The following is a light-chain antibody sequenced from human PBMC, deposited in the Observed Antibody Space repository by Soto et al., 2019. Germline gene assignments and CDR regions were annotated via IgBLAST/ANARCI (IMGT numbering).Light chain of an antibody. Sequence: QLVLTQSPSASASLGASVKLTCALSSGHSRYAIAWHQQQPEKGPRALMKLNSDGSHTRGDGIPDRFSGSSSGAERYLPISSLQSEDEADYYCQTWGTGILVFGGGTKLTVL. J-gene: IGLJ3*02. CDR1: SGHSRYA. CDR2: LNSDGSH. V-gene: IGLV4-69*01. CDR3: QTWGTGILV.